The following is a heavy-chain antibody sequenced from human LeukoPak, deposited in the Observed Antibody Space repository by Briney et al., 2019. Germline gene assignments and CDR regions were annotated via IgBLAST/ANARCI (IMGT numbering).Heavy chain of an antibody. D-gene: IGHD3-10*01. J-gene: IGHJ4*02. Sequence: ASVEVSCKASGYTFTGYYMHWVRQAPGKGLEWMGGFDPEDGETIYAQKFQGRVTMTEDTSTDTAYMELSSLRSEDTAVYYCATAGVRGVIITDFDYWGQGTLVTVSS. CDR2: FDPEDGET. V-gene: IGHV1-24*01. CDR1: GYTFTGYY. CDR3: ATAGVRGVIITDFDY.